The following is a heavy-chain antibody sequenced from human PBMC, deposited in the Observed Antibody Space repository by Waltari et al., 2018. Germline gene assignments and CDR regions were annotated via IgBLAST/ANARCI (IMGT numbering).Heavy chain of an antibody. CDR1: GFTFSSYS. CDR2: ISSSSTI. V-gene: IGHV3-48*01. J-gene: IGHJ4*02. CDR3: ASTDSSGFPDY. D-gene: IGHD3-22*01. Sequence: EVQLVESGGGLVQPGGSLRLSCAASGFTFSSYSMNWVRQAPGTGLEWVSYISSSSTIYYADSVKGRFTISRDNAKNSLYLQMNSLRAEDTAVYYCASTDSSGFPDYWGQGTLVTVSS.